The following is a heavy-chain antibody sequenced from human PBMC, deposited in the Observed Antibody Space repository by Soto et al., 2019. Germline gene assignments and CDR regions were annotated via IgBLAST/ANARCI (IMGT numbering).Heavy chain of an antibody. V-gene: IGHV4-4*02. Sequence: SETLSLTCAVSGDSISSVNWWSWVRQSPGQGLEWIGDIYHTGITNYNPSLQSRVTISVDKSKNEFSLNLTSVTAADTAVYYCARVISSRDEYFDYWGQGTVVTVSS. D-gene: IGHD2-2*01. CDR3: ARVISSRDEYFDY. CDR2: IYHTGIT. J-gene: IGHJ4*02. CDR1: GDSISSVNW.